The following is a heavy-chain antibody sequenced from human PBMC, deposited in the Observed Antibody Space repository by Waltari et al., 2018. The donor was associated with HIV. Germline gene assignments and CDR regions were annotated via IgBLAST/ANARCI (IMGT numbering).Heavy chain of an antibody. D-gene: IGHD6-13*01. J-gene: IGHJ4*02. Sequence: QLQLQESGPGLVKPSETLSLTCTVSGGSISSSSYYWGWIRQPPGKGLEWIGSIYYSGSTYYNPSLKSRVTISVDTSKNQFSLKLSSVTAADTAVYYCAKDRSWGSEDHWGQGTLVTVSS. V-gene: IGHV4-39*07. CDR3: AKDRSWGSEDH. CDR2: IYYSGST. CDR1: GGSISSSSYY.